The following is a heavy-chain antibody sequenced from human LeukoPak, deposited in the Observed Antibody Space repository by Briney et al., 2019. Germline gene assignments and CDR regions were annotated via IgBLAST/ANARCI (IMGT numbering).Heavy chain of an antibody. CDR2: INPNSGGT. J-gene: IGHJ5*02. V-gene: IGHV1-2*02. CDR1: GYTFTGYY. Sequence: ASVKVSCKASGYTFTGYYMHWVRQAPGQGLEWMGLINPNSGGTNYAQKFQGRVTMTRDTSISTAYMELSRLRSDDTAVYYCAREYYEGSWWFDPWGQGTLVTVSS. CDR3: AREYYEGSWWFDP. D-gene: IGHD3-22*01.